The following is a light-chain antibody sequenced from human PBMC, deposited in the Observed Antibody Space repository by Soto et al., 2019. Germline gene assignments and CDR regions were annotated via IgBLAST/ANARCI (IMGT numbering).Light chain of an antibody. CDR2: AAS. CDR3: QQSYSTVGTT. Sequence: DIQMTQTPSSLSASVGDRVTITCRASQSISSYLNWYQHKLGKAPKLLIYAASSLQSGVPSRFSGSGSGTDFTLTISSPQPEDFATYYCQQSYSTVGTTFGQGTKVDIK. V-gene: IGKV1-39*01. CDR1: QSISSY. J-gene: IGKJ1*01.